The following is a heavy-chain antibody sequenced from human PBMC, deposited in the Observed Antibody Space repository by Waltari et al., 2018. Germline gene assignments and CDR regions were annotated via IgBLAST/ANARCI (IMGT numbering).Heavy chain of an antibody. CDR1: GGSISSGRYY. D-gene: IGHD4-17*01. Sequence: QVQLQESGPGLVKPSQTLSLTCTVSGGSISSGRYYGSWIRQPAGKGLEWIGRIYTSGSTNYNPSLKSRVTISVDTSKNQFSLKLSSVTAADTAVYYCARDDYGGNLGEAFDIWGQGTMVTVSS. J-gene: IGHJ3*02. CDR3: ARDDYGGNLGEAFDI. V-gene: IGHV4-61*02. CDR2: IYTSGST.